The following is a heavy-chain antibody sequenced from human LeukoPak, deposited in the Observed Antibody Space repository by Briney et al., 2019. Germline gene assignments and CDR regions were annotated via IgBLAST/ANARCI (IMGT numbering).Heavy chain of an antibody. D-gene: IGHD3-10*01. CDR2: IIGSGGST. J-gene: IGHJ6*03. CDR1: GFTFSSYA. V-gene: IGHV3-23*01. CDR3: AKAVTMVQGVIIGSYYYYMDV. Sequence: PGGSLRLSCAASGFTFSSYAMSWVRQAPGKGLGWVSAIIGSGGSTYYADSVKGRFTISRDNSKNTLYLQMNSLRAEDTAVYYCAKAVTMVQGVIIGSYYYYMDVWGKGTTVTVSS.